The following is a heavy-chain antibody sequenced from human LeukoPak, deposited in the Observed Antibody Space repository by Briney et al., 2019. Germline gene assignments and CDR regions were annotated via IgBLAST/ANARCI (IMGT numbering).Heavy chain of an antibody. CDR1: GYSFTSYW. Sequence: GESLKISCKASGYSFTSYWIGWVRQMPGKGLEWMGIIYPGDSDTRYSPSFQGQVTILVDKSISTAYLQWSTLKASDTAMYYCARTMVRGVIASGFDFWGQGTLVTVSS. V-gene: IGHV5-51*01. J-gene: IGHJ4*02. D-gene: IGHD3-10*01. CDR3: ARTMVRGVIASGFDF. CDR2: IYPGDSDT.